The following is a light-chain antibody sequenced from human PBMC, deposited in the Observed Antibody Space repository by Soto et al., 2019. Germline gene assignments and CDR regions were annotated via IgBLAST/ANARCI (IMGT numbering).Light chain of an antibody. J-gene: IGKJ2*01. CDR1: QDINTY. CDR2: DAS. V-gene: IGKV1-33*01. CDR3: QHYDNLPYT. Sequence: DIQMTQSPSSLSASVGDRVTITCQASQDINTYLNWYQQKPQKAPKLLISDASILKTGVPSRFSGSGSGTDFTWTITSLRPEDIATYYCQHYDNLPYTFGQGTKLEIK.